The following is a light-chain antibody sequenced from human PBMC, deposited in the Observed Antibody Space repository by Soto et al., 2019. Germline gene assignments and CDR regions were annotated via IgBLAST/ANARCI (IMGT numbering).Light chain of an antibody. CDR3: LLSFGGARV. Sequence: QAVVTQEPSLTVSPGGTVTLTCGSSTGAVTSGHYPYWFQQKPGPAPRTLIYDTSNKHSWTPARFSGSLLGGKAALTLSGAQHEDEAEYYCLLSFGGARVFGGGTKLTVL. J-gene: IGLJ3*02. CDR2: DTS. CDR1: TGAVTSGHY. V-gene: IGLV7-46*01.